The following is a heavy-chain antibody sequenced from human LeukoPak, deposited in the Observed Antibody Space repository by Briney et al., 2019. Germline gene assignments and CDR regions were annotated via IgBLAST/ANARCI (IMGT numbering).Heavy chain of an antibody. Sequence: GGSLRLSCAASGFTFSSYAMSWVRQAPGKGLEWVSAISSSGRSTYYADSVRGRFTISRDNSKNTLSLQMNSLRAEDTAVYFCVKFYSGYARTLFDYWGQGTLVTVSS. D-gene: IGHD5-12*01. J-gene: IGHJ4*02. CDR1: GFTFSSYA. CDR3: VKFYSGYARTLFDY. V-gene: IGHV3-23*01. CDR2: ISSSGRST.